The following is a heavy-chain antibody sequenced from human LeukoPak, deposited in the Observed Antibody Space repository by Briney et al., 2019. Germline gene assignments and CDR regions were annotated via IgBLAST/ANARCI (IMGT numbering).Heavy chain of an antibody. J-gene: IGHJ4*02. CDR2: ISGSGVGT. CDR3: AKDLQEAHLFGFNCFDY. V-gene: IGHV3-23*01. Sequence: PGGSLRLSCAASGFTFSNYAMTWVRQAPGKGLEWVSVISGSGVGTYYADSVKGRFTISRDNSKNTLYLQMNSLRAEDTAVYYCAKDLQEAHLFGFNCFDYWGQGTLVTVSS. CDR1: GFTFSNYA. D-gene: IGHD3-10*01.